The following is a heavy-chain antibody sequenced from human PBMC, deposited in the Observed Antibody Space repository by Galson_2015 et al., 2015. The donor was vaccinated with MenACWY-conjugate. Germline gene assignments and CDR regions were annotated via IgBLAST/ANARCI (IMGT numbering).Heavy chain of an antibody. CDR3: ARDRNYYDSSGAFTSRTYYLDY. CDR2: ISTSKDKT. CDR1: GYTFVSYG. D-gene: IGHD3-22*01. J-gene: IGHJ4*02. V-gene: IGHV1-18*01. Sequence: SVKVSCKGSGYTFVSYGISWVRQVPGQGLEWMGWISTSKDKTRYAQNFQGRVTVTTDTSTSTVYMELRSLRSDDTAVYFCARDRNYYDSSGAFTSRTYYLDYWGQGTLITVSS.